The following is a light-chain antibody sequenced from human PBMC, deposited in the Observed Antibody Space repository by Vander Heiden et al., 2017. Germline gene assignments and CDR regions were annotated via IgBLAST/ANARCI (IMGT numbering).Light chain of an antibody. J-gene: IGLJ1*01. Sequence: QSALTQPASMSGSPGQSITISCTGTSSDIGGYKYVSWYQQHPGNAPKVIIFDVSNRPSGISNRFSGSKSGNTASLTISGLQAEDEADYYCCSYTTSSTLVFGTGTKVTVL. V-gene: IGLV2-14*03. CDR2: DVS. CDR3: CSYTTSSTLV. CDR1: SSDIGGYKY.